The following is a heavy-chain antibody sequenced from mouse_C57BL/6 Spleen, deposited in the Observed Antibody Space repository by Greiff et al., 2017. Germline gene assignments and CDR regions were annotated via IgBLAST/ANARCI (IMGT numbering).Heavy chain of an antibody. J-gene: IGHJ4*01. Sequence: QVQLQQPGAELVKPGASVKLSCKASGYTFTSYWMQWVKQRPGQGLEWIGEIDPSDSYTNYNQKFKGKATLTVDTSSSTAYMQLSSLTSEDSAVYDCARGEFTNAMDYWGQGTSVTVSS. CDR1: GYTFTSYW. V-gene: IGHV1-50*01. CDR2: IDPSDSYT. CDR3: ARGEFTNAMDY. D-gene: IGHD2-12*01.